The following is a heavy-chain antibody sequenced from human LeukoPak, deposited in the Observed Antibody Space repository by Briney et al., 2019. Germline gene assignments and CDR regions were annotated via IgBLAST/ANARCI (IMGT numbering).Heavy chain of an antibody. J-gene: IGHJ4*02. Sequence: GGSLRLSCAASGFSFSSYGVHWVRQAPGKGLKWVAFIRFDASNYYYTDSVKGRFTISRDNSKNTLYLQMNSLINEDTAVYFCAKDLSGGYHSYYFDFWGQGTLVTVSS. V-gene: IGHV3-30*02. D-gene: IGHD5-18*01. CDR2: IRFDASNY. CDR1: GFSFSSYG. CDR3: AKDLSGGYHSYYFDF.